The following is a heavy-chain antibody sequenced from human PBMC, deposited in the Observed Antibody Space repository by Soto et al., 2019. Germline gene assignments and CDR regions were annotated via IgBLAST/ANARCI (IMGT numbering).Heavy chain of an antibody. D-gene: IGHD3-22*01. J-gene: IGHJ4*02. CDR1: GFIFSSYA. V-gene: IGHV3-33*01. Sequence: QVQLVASGGGVVQPGRSLRLSCAASGFIFSSYAMHWVRQAPGKGLEWVAVVWYEGANKYYIDSVKGRFTISSDNSEDILYLQMTMLRSEDTAVYYCASSPVNGYENSGYYELTYFDFWGQGTLVTVSS. CDR3: ASSPVNGYENSGYYELTYFDF. CDR2: VWYEGANK.